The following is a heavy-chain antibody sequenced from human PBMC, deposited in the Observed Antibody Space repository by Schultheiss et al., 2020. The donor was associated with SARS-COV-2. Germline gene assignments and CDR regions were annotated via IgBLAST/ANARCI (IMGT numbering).Heavy chain of an antibody. CDR3: ARGVGYYDFWSGYYTHYYYGMNV. CDR1: GGSVSSGSYS. V-gene: IGHV4-61*01. J-gene: IGHJ6*02. D-gene: IGHD3-3*01. CDR2: IYYSGST. Sequence: SETLSLTCTVSGGSVSSGSYSWNWIRQPPGKGLEWIGYIYYSGSTNYNPSLKSRVTISVDTSKNQFSLKLSSVTAADTAVYYCARGVGYYDFWSGYYTHYYYGMNVWGQGTTVTVSS.